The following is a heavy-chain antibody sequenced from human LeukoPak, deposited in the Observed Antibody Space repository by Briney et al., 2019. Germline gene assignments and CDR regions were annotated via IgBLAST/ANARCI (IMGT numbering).Heavy chain of an antibody. D-gene: IGHD3-3*01. V-gene: IGHV1-2*02. Sequence: ASVRVSCKTSGYSFTDYYIHWVRQAPGQGLEWMGWINTKSGRTSSARKFQGRVTMTRDPSITTVYMDMAWLTSNDTAIYFCARADFIDAGPYLIGPWGQGTLVTVSS. J-gene: IGHJ5*02. CDR2: INTKSGRT. CDR1: GYSFTDYY. CDR3: ARADFIDAGPYLIGP.